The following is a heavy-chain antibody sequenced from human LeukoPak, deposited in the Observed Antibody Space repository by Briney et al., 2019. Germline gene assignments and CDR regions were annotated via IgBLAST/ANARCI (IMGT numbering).Heavy chain of an antibody. D-gene: IGHD6-19*01. CDR2: IYRSGGT. J-gene: IGHJ4*02. CDR3: ATRRIAVAAPFDF. Sequence: SETLSLTCAVSNYSISSGYYWGWIRQPPGKGLEWIGTIYRSGGTYYNPSLKSRVTISVDTSKNQFSLKLSSVTAADTAVYYCATRRIAVAAPFDFWGQGTLVTVSS. V-gene: IGHV4-38-2*01. CDR1: NYSISSGYY.